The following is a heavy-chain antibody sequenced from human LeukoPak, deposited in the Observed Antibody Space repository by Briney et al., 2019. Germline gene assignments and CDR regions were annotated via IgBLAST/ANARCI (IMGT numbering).Heavy chain of an antibody. J-gene: IGHJ3*02. CDR2: IKQGGSEK. CDR3: ARELIRNDEGAFDI. V-gene: IGHV3-7*01. Sequence: GGSLRLSCAASGFTFSSYWMSWVRQAPGKGLEWVANIKQGGSEKYYVDSVKGRFTISRDNAKNSLYLQMNSLRAEDTAVYYCARELIRNDEGAFDIWGQGTMVTVSS. D-gene: IGHD1-1*01. CDR1: GFTFSSYW.